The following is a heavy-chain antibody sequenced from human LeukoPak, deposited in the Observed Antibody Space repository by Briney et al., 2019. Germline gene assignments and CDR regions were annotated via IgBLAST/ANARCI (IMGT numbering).Heavy chain of an antibody. D-gene: IGHD1-26*01. CDR2: IYYSGTT. J-gene: IGHJ4*02. Sequence: SSETLSLTCTVSGGSISSGAYYWTWIRQHPGKGLEWIGYIYYSGTTYYNPSLKSRVIISVDTSKNQFSLKLSSVTAADTAVYYCARYGIGLDYWGQGTLVT. V-gene: IGHV4-31*03. CDR1: GGSISSGAYY. CDR3: ARYGIGLDY.